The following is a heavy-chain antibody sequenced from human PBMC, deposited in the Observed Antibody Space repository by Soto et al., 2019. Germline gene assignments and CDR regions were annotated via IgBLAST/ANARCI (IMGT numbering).Heavy chain of an antibody. CDR3: ARDQSHNSAISHPYGMDV. J-gene: IGHJ6*02. V-gene: IGHV4-59*01. CDR2: IYYSGST. D-gene: IGHD1-20*01. CDR1: GGSISSYY. Sequence: SETLSLTCTVSGGSISSYYWSWIRQPPGKGLEWIGYIYYSGSTNYNPSLKSRVTISVDTSKNQFSLKLSSVTAADTAVYYCARDQSHNSAISHPYGMDVWGQGTTVTVSS.